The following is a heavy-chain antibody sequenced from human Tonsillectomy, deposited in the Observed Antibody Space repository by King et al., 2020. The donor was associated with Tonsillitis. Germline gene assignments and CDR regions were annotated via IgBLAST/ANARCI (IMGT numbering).Heavy chain of an antibody. Sequence: QLQESGPGLVKPSQTLSLTCTVSGGSISSGGYSWSWIRQHPGKGLEWIGYKHHSGSTHYNPSLKSRLTISVDASKNQFSLKLSSVTAADTAVYSCARLNAYYASGRSFYYYAMDVWGQGTTVTVSS. D-gene: IGHD3-10*01. CDR1: GGSISSGGYS. V-gene: IGHV4-31*03. CDR2: KHHSGST. J-gene: IGHJ6*02. CDR3: ARLNAYYASGRSFYYYAMDV.